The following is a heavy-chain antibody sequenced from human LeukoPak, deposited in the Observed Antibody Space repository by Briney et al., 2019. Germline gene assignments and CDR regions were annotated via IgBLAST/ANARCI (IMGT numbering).Heavy chain of an antibody. D-gene: IGHD6-13*01. CDR2: IYYSGST. V-gene: IGHV4-59*08. J-gene: IGHJ4*02. CDR1: GGSISSYY. Sequence: SETLSLTCTVSGGSISSYYWSWIRQPPGKGLEWIGYIYYSGSTNYNPSLKRRVTISVHASKNQFSLKLSSVTAADTAVYYCARHRGLIAAAEAFDYWGQGTLVTVSS. CDR3: ARHRGLIAAAEAFDY.